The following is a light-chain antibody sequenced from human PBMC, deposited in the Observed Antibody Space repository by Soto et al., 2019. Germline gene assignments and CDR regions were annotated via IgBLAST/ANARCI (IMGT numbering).Light chain of an antibody. CDR3: SSHAGRGSVV. CDR2: EVI. CDR1: SSDVGKYDL. J-gene: IGLJ2*01. Sequence: QSALTQPASESGSPGQSITISCTGSSSDVGKYDLVSWYQQHPGKAPKLMIYEVIKRPSGVSNRFSGAKSGNTASLTISGLQAEDEADYYCSSHAGRGSVVFGGGTKVTVL. V-gene: IGLV2-23*02.